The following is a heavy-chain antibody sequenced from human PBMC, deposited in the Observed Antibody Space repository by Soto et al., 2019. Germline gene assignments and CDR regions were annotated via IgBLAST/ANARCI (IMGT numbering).Heavy chain of an antibody. V-gene: IGHV3-23*01. CDR2: ISGSGSST. J-gene: IGHJ4*02. D-gene: IGHD4-17*01. Sequence: GGSLRLSCAASGFTFSSYVMSWVRQAPGKGLQWVSTISGSGSSTYYADSVRGRFTISRDNSKNTLYLQMNSLRAEDTAIYYCARHSGDFTSCFDYWGQGTLVTVSS. CDR1: GFTFSSYV. CDR3: ARHSGDFTSCFDY.